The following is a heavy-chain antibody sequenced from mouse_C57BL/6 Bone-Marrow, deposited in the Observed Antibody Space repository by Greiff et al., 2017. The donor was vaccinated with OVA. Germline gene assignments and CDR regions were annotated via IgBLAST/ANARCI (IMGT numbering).Heavy chain of an antibody. D-gene: IGHD2-3*01. V-gene: IGHV5-12*01. Sequence: EVQRVESGGGLVQPGGSLKLSCAASGFTFSDYYMYWVRQTPEKRLEWVAYISNGGGSTYYPDTVKGRFTISRDNAKNTLYLQMSRLKSEDTAMYYCAKSDGYYWYFDVWGTGTTVTVSS. CDR1: GFTFSDYY. J-gene: IGHJ1*03. CDR3: AKSDGYYWYFDV. CDR2: ISNGGGST.